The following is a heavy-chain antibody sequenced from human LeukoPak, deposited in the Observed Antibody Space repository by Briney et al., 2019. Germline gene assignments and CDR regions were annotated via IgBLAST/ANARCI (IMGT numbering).Heavy chain of an antibody. Sequence: SETLSLTCAVSGYSISSGYYWGWIRQPPGKGLERIGSIYDSGSTYYNPSVKGRFTISGDKAKNQFFLNLFSLTSADTAVYYCARELGYCSGGSCYQFDYWGQGTLVTVSS. V-gene: IGHV4-38-2*01. CDR3: ARELGYCSGGSCYQFDY. D-gene: IGHD2-15*01. J-gene: IGHJ4*02. CDR1: GYSISSGYY. CDR2: IYDSGST.